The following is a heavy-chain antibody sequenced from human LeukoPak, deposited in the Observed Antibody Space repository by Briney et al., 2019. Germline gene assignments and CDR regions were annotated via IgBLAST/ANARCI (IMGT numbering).Heavy chain of an antibody. CDR1: GFTFSDYP. V-gene: IGHV3-48*01. J-gene: IGHJ4*02. CDR3: ARGFHTTYGEDFWLDY. CDR2: IGGSGTTI. Sequence: GGTLRLSCAASGFTFSDYPMTWVRQAPGKGLEWVSYIGGSGTTIYYAESVKGRFTISRDNAKKSLFLQMNSLRVEDTAVYYCARGFHTTYGEDFWLDYWGQGTLVTVSS. D-gene: IGHD3-3*01.